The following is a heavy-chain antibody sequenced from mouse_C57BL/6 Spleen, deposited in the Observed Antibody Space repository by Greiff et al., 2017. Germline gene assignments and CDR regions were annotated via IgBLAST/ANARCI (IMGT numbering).Heavy chain of an antibody. CDR2: IDPSDSYT. D-gene: IGHD2-5*01. J-gene: IGHJ3*01. CDR3: ARTYYRNWGFAY. Sequence: VQLQQPGAELVMPGASVKLSCKASGYTFTSYWMHWVKQRPGQGLEWIGEIDPSDSYTNYNQKFKGKSTLTVDKSSSTAYMQLSSLTSEDSAVYYCARTYYRNWGFAYWGQGTLVTVSA. V-gene: IGHV1-69*01. CDR1: GYTFTSYW.